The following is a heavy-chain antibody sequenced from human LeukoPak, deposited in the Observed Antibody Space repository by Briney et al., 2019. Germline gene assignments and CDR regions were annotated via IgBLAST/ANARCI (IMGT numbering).Heavy chain of an antibody. D-gene: IGHD3-22*01. Sequence: SETLSLTCTVSGGSISSYYWSWIRQPRGKGLEWIGYMSYSGSSNYNPSLRSRVTISVDASKKQFSLKLSSVTAADTAVYYCARDGYSDSSGYDYPPSVWGQGTLVTVSS. V-gene: IGHV4-59*01. CDR1: GGSISSYY. J-gene: IGHJ4*02. CDR3: ARDGYSDSSGYDYPPSV. CDR2: MSYSGSS.